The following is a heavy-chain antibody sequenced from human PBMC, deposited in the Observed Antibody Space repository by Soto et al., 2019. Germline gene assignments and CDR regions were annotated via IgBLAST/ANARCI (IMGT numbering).Heavy chain of an antibody. J-gene: IGHJ4*02. CDR2: IYYSGST. Sequence: QVQLQESGPGLVKPSQTLSLTCTVSGGSISSGGYYWSWIRQHPGKVLEWIGYIYYSGSTYYNPSLKSRVTMSVDTSKNQFSLKLSSVTAADTAVYYCARSDIVATIADYWGQGTLVTVSS. V-gene: IGHV4-31*03. CDR1: GGSISSGGYY. CDR3: ARSDIVATIADY. D-gene: IGHD5-12*01.